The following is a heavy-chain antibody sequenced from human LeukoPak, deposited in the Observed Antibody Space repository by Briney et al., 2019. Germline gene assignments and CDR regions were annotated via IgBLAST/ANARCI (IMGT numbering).Heavy chain of an antibody. CDR1: GGSISSYH. D-gene: IGHD6-13*01. CDR3: ARDRGYSSSWYSLGNDY. V-gene: IGHV4-59*01. J-gene: IGHJ4*02. Sequence: PSETLSLTCTVSGGSISSYHWSWIRQPPGKGLEWIGYIYYSGSTNYNPSLKSRVTISVDTSKNQFSLKLSSVTAADTAVYYCARDRGYSSSWYSLGNDYWGQGTLVTVSS. CDR2: IYYSGST.